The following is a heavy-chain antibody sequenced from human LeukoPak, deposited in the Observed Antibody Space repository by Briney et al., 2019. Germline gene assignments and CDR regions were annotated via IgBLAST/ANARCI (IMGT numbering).Heavy chain of an antibody. CDR1: GGSISSSSYH. D-gene: IGHD2-21*02. V-gene: IGHV4-39*01. Sequence: PSETLSLTCPVSGGSISSSSYHWGWIRQPPGKGLEWIGSIYYSGSTYYNPSLKSRVTISVDTSKNHFSLKLSSVTAADTAVYYCARHTQRAYCGGDCYSWDYWGQGTLVTVSS. CDR2: IYYSGST. J-gene: IGHJ4*02. CDR3: ARHTQRAYCGGDCYSWDY.